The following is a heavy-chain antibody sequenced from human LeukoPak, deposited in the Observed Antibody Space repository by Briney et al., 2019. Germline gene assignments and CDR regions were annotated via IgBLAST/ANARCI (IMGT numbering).Heavy chain of an antibody. CDR3: AKDGDYFNDSESFDP. Sequence: GGSLRLSCAASGFIFDDFAMHWVRQAPGKGLEWVSGISWNSGSIGYADSVKGRFTISRDNAKSSLYLEMNSLRAEDTALYYCAKDGDYFNDSESFDPWGQGTLVTVSS. CDR1: GFIFDDFA. J-gene: IGHJ5*02. V-gene: IGHV3-9*01. D-gene: IGHD3-10*01. CDR2: ISWNSGSI.